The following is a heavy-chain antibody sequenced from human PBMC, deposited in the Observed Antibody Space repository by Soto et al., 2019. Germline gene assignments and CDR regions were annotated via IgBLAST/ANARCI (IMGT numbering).Heavy chain of an antibody. CDR1: RFTFSRYA. J-gene: IGHJ4*02. Sequence: QVQLVESGGGVVQPGRSLRLSCAASRFTFSRYAMHWVRQAPGKGLEWVAVISYDGRQKHYVDSVKGRFTISRDESDNTLYLQMSSLIPEDTAVYYCAKDGYFDTYYFDHWGQGTLVTVSS. CDR2: ISYDGRQK. D-gene: IGHD3-22*01. V-gene: IGHV3-30*04. CDR3: AKDGYFDTYYFDH.